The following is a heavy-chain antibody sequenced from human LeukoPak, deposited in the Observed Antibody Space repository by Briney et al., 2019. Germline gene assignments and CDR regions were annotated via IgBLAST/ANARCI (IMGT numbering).Heavy chain of an antibody. J-gene: IGHJ4*02. CDR2: IRFDGTQK. CDR1: GFTFSTYG. D-gene: IGHD1-26*01. CDR3: ANLPNTEQFDY. Sequence: PGGSLRLSCAASGFTFSTYGMHWVRQAPGKGLEWVAFIRFDGTQKFYADSVKGRFTISRDNSKNTLYLQMNSLRAEDTALYYCANLPNTEQFDYWGQGTLVTVSS. V-gene: IGHV3-30*02.